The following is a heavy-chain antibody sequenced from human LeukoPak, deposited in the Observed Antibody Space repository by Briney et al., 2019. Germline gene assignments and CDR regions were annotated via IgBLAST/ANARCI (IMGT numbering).Heavy chain of an antibody. CDR2: ISYDENNK. V-gene: IGHV3-30*03. Sequence: GGSLRLSCAASGFSFSSYGMHWVRQAPGKGLEWVAVISYDENNKYYADSVKGRFTISRDNSKNTLYLQMNSLRAEDTAVYYCACELRMGHSGWFEYFQHWGQGTLVTVSS. J-gene: IGHJ1*01. CDR3: ACELRMGHSGWFEYFQH. D-gene: IGHD6-19*01. CDR1: GFSFSSYG.